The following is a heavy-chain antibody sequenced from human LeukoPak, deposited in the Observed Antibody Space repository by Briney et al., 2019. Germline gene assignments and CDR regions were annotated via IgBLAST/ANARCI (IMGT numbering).Heavy chain of an antibody. CDR3: ARRLTYDSRAYYCLDY. J-gene: IGHJ4*02. D-gene: IGHD3-22*01. Sequence: GESLKISCKGSGYSFTSYWIGWVRQKPGKGLEWMGIIFPGDSDTSYSPSFQGQVTISADKSISTAYLQWSSLKASDTAMYYCARRLTYDSRAYYCLDYWGQGTLVTVSS. V-gene: IGHV5-51*01. CDR2: IFPGDSDT. CDR1: GYSFTSYW.